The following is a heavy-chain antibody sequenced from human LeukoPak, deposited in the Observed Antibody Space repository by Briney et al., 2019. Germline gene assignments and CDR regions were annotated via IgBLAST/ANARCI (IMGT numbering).Heavy chain of an antibody. Sequence: GGSLRLSCAASGFTFSSYAMSWVRQAPGKGLEWVANIKQDGSEKYYVDSVKGRFTISRDNAKNSLYLQMNSLRAEDTAVYYCARDAELGGFDYWGQGTLVTVSS. V-gene: IGHV3-7*01. J-gene: IGHJ4*02. CDR1: GFTFSSYA. D-gene: IGHD2-15*01. CDR3: ARDAELGGFDY. CDR2: IKQDGSEK.